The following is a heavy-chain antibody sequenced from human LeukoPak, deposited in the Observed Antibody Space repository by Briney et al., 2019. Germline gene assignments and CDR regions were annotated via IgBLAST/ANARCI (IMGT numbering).Heavy chain of an antibody. CDR3: ARDRSYDFWSGTGDYYYYYGMDV. CDR2: INPSGGST. CDR1: GYTFTSYY. V-gene: IGHV1-46*01. J-gene: IGHJ6*02. Sequence: GASVKVSCKASGYTFTSYYMHWVRQAPGQGLEWMGIINPSGGSTSYAQKFQGRVTMTRDTSTSTVYMELSSLRSEDTAVYYCARDRSYDFWSGTGDYYYYYGMDVWGQGTTVTVSS. D-gene: IGHD3-3*01.